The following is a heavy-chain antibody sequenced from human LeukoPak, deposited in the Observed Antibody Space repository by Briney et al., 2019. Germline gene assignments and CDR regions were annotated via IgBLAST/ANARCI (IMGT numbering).Heavy chain of an antibody. Sequence: SGTLSLTCTVSGGSISSGDYYWSWIRQPPGKGLEWIGYIHYSGSTYYNPSLKSRVTISVDTSKNQFSLKLSSVTAADTAVYYCAATKDYGDVRGAFDIWGQGTMVTVSS. CDR1: GGSISSGDYY. D-gene: IGHD4-17*01. V-gene: IGHV4-30-4*01. J-gene: IGHJ3*02. CDR2: IHYSGST. CDR3: AATKDYGDVRGAFDI.